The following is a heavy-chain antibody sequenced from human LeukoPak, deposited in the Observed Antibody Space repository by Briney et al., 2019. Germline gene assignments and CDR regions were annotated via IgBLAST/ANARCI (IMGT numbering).Heavy chain of an antibody. D-gene: IGHD5-24*01. V-gene: IGHV4-59*01. Sequence: GSLRLSCAASGFTFSDYYMSWIRQPPGKGLEWIGYIYYIGSTNYNPSLKSRVTVSVDTSKNQFSLRLSSVTAADTAVYYCASTRRDGYPFDYWGQGTLVTVSS. J-gene: IGHJ4*02. CDR3: ASTRRDGYPFDY. CDR1: GFTFSDYY. CDR2: IYYIGST.